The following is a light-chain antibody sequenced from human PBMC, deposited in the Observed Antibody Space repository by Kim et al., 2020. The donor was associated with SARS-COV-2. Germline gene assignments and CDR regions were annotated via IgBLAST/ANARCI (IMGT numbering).Light chain of an antibody. CDR3: AAWDDSLSGREV. CDR2: RND. CDR1: STNIGSNY. Sequence: ELTQPPSASGTPGQRVTISCSGSSTNIGSNYVYWYQQLPGTAPKLLIYRNDQRPSGVPDRFSGSKSATSASLAISGLRSEDEADYYCAAWDDSLSGREVFGGGTKVTVL. J-gene: IGLJ2*01. V-gene: IGLV1-47*01.